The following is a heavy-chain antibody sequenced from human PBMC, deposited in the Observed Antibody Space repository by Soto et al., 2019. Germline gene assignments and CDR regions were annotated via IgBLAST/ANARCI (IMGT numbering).Heavy chain of an antibody. J-gene: IGHJ4*02. V-gene: IGHV3-23*01. D-gene: IGHD3-9*01. CDR1: GFTFSSYA. Sequence: EVQLLESGGGLVQPGGSLRLSCAASGFTFSSYAMSWVRQAPGKGLEWVSAISGSGGSTYYADSVKGRFTISRDNSKNTLYLQMNSLRAEDTAVYYCAKEMMGYDILTGYSAPFDYWGQGTLVTVSS. CDR2: ISGSGGST. CDR3: AKEMMGYDILTGYSAPFDY.